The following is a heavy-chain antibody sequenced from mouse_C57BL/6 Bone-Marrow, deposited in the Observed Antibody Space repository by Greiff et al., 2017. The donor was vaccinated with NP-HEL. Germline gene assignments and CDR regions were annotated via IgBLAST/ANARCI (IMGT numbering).Heavy chain of an antibody. CDR2: IYPGDGDT. D-gene: IGHD4-1*01. Sequence: QVQLKQSGAELVKPGASVKISCKASGYAFSSYWMNWVKQRPGKGLEWIGQIYPGDGDTNYNGKFKGKATLTADKSSSTAYMQLSSLTSEDSAVYFCARGNWAYYAMDYWGQGTSVTVSS. CDR1: GYAFSSYW. CDR3: ARGNWAYYAMDY. V-gene: IGHV1-80*01. J-gene: IGHJ4*01.